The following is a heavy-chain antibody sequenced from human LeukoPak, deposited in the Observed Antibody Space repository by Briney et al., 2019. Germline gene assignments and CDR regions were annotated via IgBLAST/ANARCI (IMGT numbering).Heavy chain of an antibody. V-gene: IGHV3-7*01. D-gene: IGHD3-9*01. CDR2: IKQDGSEK. Sequence: GRSLRLSCAASGFTFSSYWMSCVRQAPGKGLEWVANIKQDGSEKYYVDSVKGRFTISRDNAKNSLYLQMNSLRAEDTAVYYCARGHTYYDILTGYKLIDYWGQGTLVTVSS. CDR1: GFTFSSYW. J-gene: IGHJ4*02. CDR3: ARGHTYYDILTGYKLIDY.